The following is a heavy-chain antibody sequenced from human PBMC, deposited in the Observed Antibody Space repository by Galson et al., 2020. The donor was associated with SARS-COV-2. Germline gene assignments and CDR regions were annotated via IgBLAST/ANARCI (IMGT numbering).Heavy chain of an antibody. Sequence: SETLSLTCTVSGASIRTSTYFWGWIRQPPGKGLEWNGSISYSGSTYYNPSLRSRFTISVDISKNQFPLKLSSVTAADTAVYYCAVPILRGVMGAAFDIWGQGTMVTVSS. V-gene: IGHV4-39*01. D-gene: IGHD3-10*01. CDR1: GASIRTSTYF. J-gene: IGHJ3*02. CDR2: ISYSGST. CDR3: AVPILRGVMGAAFDI.